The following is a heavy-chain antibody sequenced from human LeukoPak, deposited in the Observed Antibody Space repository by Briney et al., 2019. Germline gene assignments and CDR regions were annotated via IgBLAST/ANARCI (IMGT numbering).Heavy chain of an antibody. CDR1: GFSLSTSGVG. Sequence: SAHTLVKPTQTLTLTCTFSGFSLSTSGVGVGSIRQPPGNALECLALIYWDDDKRYSPSLKSRLTITKDTPKNQVVLTMTNMDPVDTATYYCAHGSLWFRDNWFDPWGQGTLVTDSS. V-gene: IGHV2-5*02. J-gene: IGHJ5*02. CDR3: AHGSLWFRDNWFDP. CDR2: IYWDDDK. D-gene: IGHD3-10*01.